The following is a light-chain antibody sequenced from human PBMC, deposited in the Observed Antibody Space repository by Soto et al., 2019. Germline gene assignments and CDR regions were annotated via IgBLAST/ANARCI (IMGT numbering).Light chain of an antibody. CDR2: EVS. J-gene: IGLJ1*01. Sequence: QSALTQPASVSGSPGQLITISCTGTSSDVGGYNYVSWYRQHPGKAPKLMIYEVSNRPSGFSNRFSGSKSGNTASLTISGLRAEDEADYYCSSYTSSSTLYVFGTGTKVTVL. V-gene: IGLV2-14*01. CDR3: SSYTSSSTLYV. CDR1: SSDVGGYNY.